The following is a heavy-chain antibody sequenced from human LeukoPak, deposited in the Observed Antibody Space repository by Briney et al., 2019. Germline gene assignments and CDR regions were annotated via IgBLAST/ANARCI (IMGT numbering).Heavy chain of an antibody. J-gene: IGHJ4*02. CDR2: IYTSGST. V-gene: IGHV4-61*02. D-gene: IGHD1-26*01. CDR3: ARLVQVGATNFDY. CDR1: GGSISSGSYY. Sequence: SETLSLTCTVSGGSISSGSYYWSWIRQPAGKGLEWIGRIYTSGSTNYNPSLKSRVTISVDTSKNQFSLKLSSVTAADTAVYYCARLVQVGATNFDYWGQGTLVTVSS.